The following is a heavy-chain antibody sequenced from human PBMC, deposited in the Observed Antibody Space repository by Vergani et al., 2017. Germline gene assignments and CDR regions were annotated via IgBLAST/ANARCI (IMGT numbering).Heavy chain of an antibody. V-gene: IGHV3-53*04. Sequence: EVQLVESGGGLVQPGGSLRLSCAASGFTVSSNYMSWVRQAPGKGLEWVSVIYSGGSTYYADSVKCRFTISRHNSKNTLYLQMNSLRAENTAVYYCARSLRWVTSPFDYWGQGTLVTVSS. J-gene: IGHJ4*02. CDR2: IYSGGST. D-gene: IGHD4-17*01. CDR3: ARSLRWVTSPFDY. CDR1: GFTVSSNY.